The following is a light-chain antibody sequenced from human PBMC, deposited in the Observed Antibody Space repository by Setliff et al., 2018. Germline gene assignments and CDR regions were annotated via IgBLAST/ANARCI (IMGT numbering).Light chain of an antibody. CDR1: SSDVGAYNY. CDR2: XXS. V-gene: IGLV2-14*03. Sequence: QSVLTQPASVSGSPGQSITISCTGTSSDVGAYNYXXXXXXXXXXXXXXXLXXXSKRPSGISNRFSGSKSGSTASLTISGLQAEDEADYFCSSYAGSNNDVFGTGTKVTVL. J-gene: IGLJ1*01. CDR3: SSYAGSNNDV.